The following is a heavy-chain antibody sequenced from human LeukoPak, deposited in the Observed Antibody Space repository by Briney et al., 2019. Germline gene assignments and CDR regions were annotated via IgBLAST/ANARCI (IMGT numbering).Heavy chain of an antibody. D-gene: IGHD4-11*01. CDR1: GFTFSSYA. CDR3: ARAINYNFDQ. CDR2: INPDGSGT. Sequence: GGSLRLSCAASGFTFSSYAMSWVRQAPGKGLEWVANINPDGSGTYHVDSVKGRFTISRDNAKNSLYLQMTSLRAEDTAVYYCARAINYNFDQWGQGTLVTVSS. J-gene: IGHJ4*02. V-gene: IGHV3-7*04.